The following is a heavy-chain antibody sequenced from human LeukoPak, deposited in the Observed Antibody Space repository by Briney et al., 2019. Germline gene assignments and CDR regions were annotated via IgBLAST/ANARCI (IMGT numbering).Heavy chain of an antibody. CDR2: IYYSGST. D-gene: IGHD2-2*01. CDR3: ARAQGYCSSTSCYAIRRFDY. CDR1: GGSISSYY. Sequence: SETLSLTCTVSGGSISSYYWSWIRQPPGKGLEWIGYIYYSGSTNYNPSLKSRVTISVDTSKYQFSLKLSSVTAADTAVYYCARAQGYCSSTSCYAIRRFDYWGQGTLVTVSS. J-gene: IGHJ4*02. V-gene: IGHV4-59*01.